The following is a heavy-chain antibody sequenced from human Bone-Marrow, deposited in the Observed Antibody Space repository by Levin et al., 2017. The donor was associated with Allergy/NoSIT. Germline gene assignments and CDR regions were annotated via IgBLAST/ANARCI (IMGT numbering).Heavy chain of an antibody. CDR3: ARGGYCSSTSCYPYDYGMDV. J-gene: IGHJ6*02. V-gene: IGHV3-21*01. CDR2: ISSSSSYI. CDR1: GFTFSSYS. Sequence: GGSLRLSCAASGFTFSSYSMNWVRQAPGKGLEWVSSISSSSSYIYYADSVKGRFTISRDNAKNSLYLQMNSLRAEDTAVYYCARGGYCSSTSCYPYDYGMDVWGQGTTVTVSS. D-gene: IGHD2-2*01.